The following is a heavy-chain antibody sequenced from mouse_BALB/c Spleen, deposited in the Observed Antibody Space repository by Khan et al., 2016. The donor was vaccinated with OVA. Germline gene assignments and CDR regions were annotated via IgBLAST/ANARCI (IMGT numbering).Heavy chain of an antibody. D-gene: IGHD2-4*01. CDR1: GYSITSEYA. CDR3: ARKDYYDYDPFPY. J-gene: IGHJ3*01. CDR2: ITYSGNT. V-gene: IGHV3-2*02. Sequence: EVKLLESGPGLVKPSQSLSLTCTVTGYSITSEYAWNWIRQFPGNKLEWMGYITYSGNTRFNPSLKSRTSITRDTSKNQFFLQLNSVTTEDTATDYCARKDYYDYDPFPYWGQGTLVTVSA.